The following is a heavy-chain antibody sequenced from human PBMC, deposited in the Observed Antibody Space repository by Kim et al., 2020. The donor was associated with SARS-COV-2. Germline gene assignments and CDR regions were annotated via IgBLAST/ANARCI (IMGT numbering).Heavy chain of an antibody. Sequence: TNYAQKFQGRVTMTRDTSVSTAYMELSRLRSDDTAVYYCARATRLYSNDYWGQGTLVTVSS. J-gene: IGHJ4*02. CDR3: ARATRLYSNDY. V-gene: IGHV1-2*02. CDR2: T. D-gene: IGHD6-13*01.